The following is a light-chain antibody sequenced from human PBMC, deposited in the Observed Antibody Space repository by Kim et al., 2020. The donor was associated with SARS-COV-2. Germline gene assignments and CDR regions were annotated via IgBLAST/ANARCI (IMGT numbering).Light chain of an antibody. CDR3: KQANSFPLT. V-gene: IGKV1-12*01. Sequence: DIQMTQSPSSVSASVGDRVTITCRASQGISGWLAWYQQKPGKAPHLLIYATSTLQSGVPSRFSGSGSGTDFTLTIDSLQPEDFATYYCKQANSFPLTFGGGTKVDIK. CDR2: ATS. J-gene: IGKJ4*01. CDR1: QGISGW.